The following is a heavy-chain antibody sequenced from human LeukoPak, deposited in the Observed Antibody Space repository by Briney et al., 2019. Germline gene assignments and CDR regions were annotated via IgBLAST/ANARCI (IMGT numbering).Heavy chain of an antibody. Sequence: PGGPLRLSCAASGFTFSSYSMMWVRQARGRGGEWVSSISSSSSYIYYADSVKGRFTTSRDNAKNSLYLQMNSLSAEDTAVYYCARVGYYDSSGYYGFDYWGQGTLVTVSS. J-gene: IGHJ4*02. CDR3: ARVGYYDSSGYYGFDY. V-gene: IGHV3-21*01. CDR2: ISSSSSYI. D-gene: IGHD3-22*01. CDR1: GFTFSSYS.